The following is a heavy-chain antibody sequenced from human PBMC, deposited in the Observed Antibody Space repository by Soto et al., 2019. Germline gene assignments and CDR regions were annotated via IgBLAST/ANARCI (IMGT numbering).Heavy chain of an antibody. CDR3: ARGGIAGHWFDP. CDR2: IFHSGST. CDR1: NGYINSGDFY. V-gene: IGHV4-31*03. Sequence: QVQLQESGPGLLRPAQTLSLTCNVSNGYINSGDFYWSWIRQHPGKGLEWIGYIFHSGSTLYNPSLNSRVSLSADTSKNQLSLNLRSVTVAHTAVYYCARGGIAGHWFDPWGQGILVTVSS. D-gene: IGHD6-13*01. J-gene: IGHJ5*02.